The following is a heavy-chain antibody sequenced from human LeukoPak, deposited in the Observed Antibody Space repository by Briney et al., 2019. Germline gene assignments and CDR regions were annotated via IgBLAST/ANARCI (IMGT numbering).Heavy chain of an antibody. CDR3: ARGQHPYYGSGSYYNDY. Sequence: ASVKVSCEASGYTFTGYYMHRVRQAPGQGLEWMGWISTYNDNTNDAQKLQGRVTMTTDTSTSTAYMELRSLRSDDTAVYYCARGQHPYYGSGSYYNDYWGQGTLVTVSS. CDR2: ISTYNDNT. V-gene: IGHV1-18*04. CDR1: GYTFTGYY. D-gene: IGHD3-10*01. J-gene: IGHJ4*02.